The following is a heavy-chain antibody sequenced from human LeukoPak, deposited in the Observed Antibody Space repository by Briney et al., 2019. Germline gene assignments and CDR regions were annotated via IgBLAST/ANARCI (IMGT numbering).Heavy chain of an antibody. CDR2: ISSSSSYI. J-gene: IGHJ4*02. D-gene: IGHD5-12*01. CDR3: ARDPGYAAEFDY. V-gene: IGHV3-21*01. CDR1: GFTFSSYS. Sequence: GGSLRLSCAASGFTFSSYSMNWVRQAPGKGLEWVSSISSSSSYIYCADSVKGRFTISRDNAKNSLYLQMNSLRAEDTAVYYCARDPGYAAEFDYWGQGTLVTVSS.